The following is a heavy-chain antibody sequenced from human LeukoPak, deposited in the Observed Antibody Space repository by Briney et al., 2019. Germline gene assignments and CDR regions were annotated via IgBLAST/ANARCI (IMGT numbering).Heavy chain of an antibody. Sequence: GRSLRLSCAASGFTFDDYAMHWVRQAPGKGLEWVSGISWNSGSIGYADSVKGRFTISRGNAKNSLYLQMNSLRAEDTALYYCAKGRCSSTSCYIDYWGQGTLVTVSS. CDR3: AKGRCSSTSCYIDY. D-gene: IGHD2-2*02. J-gene: IGHJ4*02. CDR2: ISWNSGSI. CDR1: GFTFDDYA. V-gene: IGHV3-9*01.